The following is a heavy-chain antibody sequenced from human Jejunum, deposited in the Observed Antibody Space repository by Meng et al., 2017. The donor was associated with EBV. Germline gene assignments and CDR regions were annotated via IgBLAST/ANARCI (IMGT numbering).Heavy chain of an antibody. CDR2: INGDGSRT. CDR1: GFTFSGFW. CDR3: AKDRNYYIDY. V-gene: IGHV3-74*01. J-gene: IGHJ4*02. Sequence: EGPLGGSGGGLIPPGGSLRLSCAASGFTFSGFWMYWVRQVPGKGLVWISRINGDGSRTTYADSVKDRFTISRDNAKNTLYLQMNSLRAEDTAVYYCAKDRNYYIDYWGQGTLVTVSS.